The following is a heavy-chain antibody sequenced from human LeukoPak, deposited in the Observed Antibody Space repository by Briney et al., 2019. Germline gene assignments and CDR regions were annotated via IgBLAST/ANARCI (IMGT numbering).Heavy chain of an antibody. CDR1: GGSINTGSYY. Sequence: PSETLSLTCTVSGGSINTGSYYWGWIRQPPGKGLEWIGSIYYSGSTYYNPSLKSRVTISVDTSKNQFSLKLSSVTAADTAVYYCARGHTIADYWGQGTLVTVSS. CDR2: IYYSGST. J-gene: IGHJ4*02. D-gene: IGHD3-3*01. CDR3: ARGHTIADY. V-gene: IGHV4-39*07.